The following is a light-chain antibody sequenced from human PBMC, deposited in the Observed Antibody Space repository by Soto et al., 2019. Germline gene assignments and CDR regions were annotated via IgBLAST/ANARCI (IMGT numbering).Light chain of an antibody. J-gene: IGKJ5*01. CDR2: GAS. CDR1: QSVSNNY. V-gene: IGKV3-20*01. CDR3: QQYNSWPPIT. Sequence: VLTQSPGTLSLSPGERATLSCRASQSVSNNYLAWYQQKPGQAPRLLIYGASSRATGIPDRFSGSGSGTEFTLTISSLQSEDFAVYYCQQYNSWPPITFGQGTRLEIK.